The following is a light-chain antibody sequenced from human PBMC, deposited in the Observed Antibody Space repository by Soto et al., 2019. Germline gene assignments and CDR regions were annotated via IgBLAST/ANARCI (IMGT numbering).Light chain of an antibody. V-gene: IGKV3-15*01. CDR2: GAS. J-gene: IGKJ1*01. Sequence: EIVMTQSPATLSVSPGERATLSCRASQSISTNLAWYQQKPGQAPRLLFYGASTRATGIPARFSGSGSGTEFTLPISSLQSADFAVYYCQQYNNWPPWTFGQGTKVEIK. CDR3: QQYNNWPPWT. CDR1: QSISTN.